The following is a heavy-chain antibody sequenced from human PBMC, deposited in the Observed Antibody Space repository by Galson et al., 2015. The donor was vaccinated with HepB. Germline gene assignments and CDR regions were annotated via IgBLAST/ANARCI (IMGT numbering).Heavy chain of an antibody. V-gene: IGHV3-23*01. D-gene: IGHD2-2*02. CDR1: GFTFSSYA. CDR2: ISGSGGST. Sequence: SLRLSCAASGFTFSSYAMSWVRQAPGKGLEWVSAISGSGGSTYYADSVKGRFTISRDNSKNTLYLQMNSLRAEDTAVYYCAVYCSSTSCYNPTHDYWGQGTLVTVSS. J-gene: IGHJ4*02. CDR3: AVYCSSTSCYNPTHDY.